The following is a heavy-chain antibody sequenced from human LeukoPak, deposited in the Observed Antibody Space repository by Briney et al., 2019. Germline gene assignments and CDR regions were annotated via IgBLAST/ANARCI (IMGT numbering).Heavy chain of an antibody. J-gene: IGHJ5*02. CDR1: AFTLGDFY. Sequence: GGSLRLSCTASAFTLGDFYMSWIRQAPGKGLEWVSYISSGTSTIYYADSVKGRFTISRDNAKNSLYLQMNSLRAEDTAVYYCARDVTYYGGDWFDPWGQGTLVTVSS. V-gene: IGHV3-11*04. D-gene: IGHD4-23*01. CDR3: ARDVTYYGGDWFDP. CDR2: ISSGTSTI.